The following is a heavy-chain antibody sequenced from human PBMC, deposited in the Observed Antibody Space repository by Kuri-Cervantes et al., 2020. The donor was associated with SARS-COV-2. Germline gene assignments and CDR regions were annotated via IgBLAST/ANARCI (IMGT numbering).Heavy chain of an antibody. J-gene: IGHJ6*03. D-gene: IGHD4-17*01. V-gene: IGHV3-23*01. CDR3: AKTPGDGDYVVPWAYYYYMDV. CDR2: ISGSGGRT. Sequence: ETLSLTCAASGFTFTSYAMTWVRQAPGKGLEWVSGISGSGGRTYYADSVKGRFTISKDNSENTLYLQMNGLRAEDTAVYYCAKTPGDGDYVVPWAYYYYMDVWGKGTTVTVSS. CDR1: GFTFTSYA.